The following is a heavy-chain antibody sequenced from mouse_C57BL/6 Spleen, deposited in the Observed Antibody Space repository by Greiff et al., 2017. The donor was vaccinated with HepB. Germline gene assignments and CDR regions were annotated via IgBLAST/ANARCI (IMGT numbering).Heavy chain of an antibody. J-gene: IGHJ2*01. CDR2: INPNSGST. CDR1: GYTFTSYW. CDR3: ARRVYFDY. Sequence: QVQLKQSGAELVKPGASVKLSCKASGYTFTSYWMHWVKQRPGQGLEWIGMINPNSGSTNYNEKFKSKATLTVDKSSSTAYMQLSSLTSEDSAVYYCARRVYFDYWGQGTTLTVSS. V-gene: IGHV1-64*01.